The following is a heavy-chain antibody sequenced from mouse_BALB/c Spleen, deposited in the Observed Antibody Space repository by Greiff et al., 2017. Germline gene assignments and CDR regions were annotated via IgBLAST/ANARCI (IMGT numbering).Heavy chain of an antibody. CDR1: GFTFSSYA. J-gene: IGHJ2*01. CDR2: ISSGGST. V-gene: IGHV5-6-5*01. Sequence: DVKLVESGGGLVKPGGSLKLSCAASGFTFSSYAMSWVRQTPEKRLEWVASISSGGSTYYPDSVKGRFTISRDNARNILYLQMSSLRSEDTAMYYCARERDYDGYFDYWGQGTTLTVSS. CDR3: ARERDYDGYFDY. D-gene: IGHD2-4*01.